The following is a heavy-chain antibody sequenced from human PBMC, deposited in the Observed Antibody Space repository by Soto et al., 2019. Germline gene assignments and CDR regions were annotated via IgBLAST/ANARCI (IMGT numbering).Heavy chain of an antibody. CDR1: GGSVSSSFF. CDR2: IFHSGSV. CDR3: ARSFGRYAIDY. Sequence: QVLLQESGPGLVQPSGTLSLSCAVSGGSVSSSFFWGWVRQPPGKGLEWIGDIFHSGSVNYNPSLKSRVTISIDKSKNQFSLELNPVTTADMAVYYCARSFGRYAIDYWGQGTLVIVSS. J-gene: IGHJ4*02. D-gene: IGHD6-19*01. V-gene: IGHV4-4*02.